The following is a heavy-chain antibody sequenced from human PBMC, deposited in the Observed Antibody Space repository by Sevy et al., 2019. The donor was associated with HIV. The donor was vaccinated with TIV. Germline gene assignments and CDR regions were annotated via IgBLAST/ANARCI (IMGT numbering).Heavy chain of an antibody. CDR3: ARESIAVAGIGYYFDY. V-gene: IGHV3-33*01. CDR1: GFTYSSYG. D-gene: IGHD6-19*01. J-gene: IGHJ4*02. CDR2: IWYDVTNK. Sequence: GGSLRLSCAASGFTYSSYGMHWVRQAPGKGLEWVAVIWYDVTNKEYADSVKGRFTISRDNSKNTLYLQVNSLRAEDTAVYYCARESIAVAGIGYYFDYWGQGTLVTVSS.